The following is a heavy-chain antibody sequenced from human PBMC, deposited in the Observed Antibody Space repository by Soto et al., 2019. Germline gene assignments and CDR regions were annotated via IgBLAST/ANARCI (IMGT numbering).Heavy chain of an antibody. D-gene: IGHD2-15*01. Sequence: SETLSLTCTVSGGSISSYYWSWIRQPPGKGLEWIGYIYYSGSTNYNPSLKSRVTISVDTSKNQFSLKLSSVTAADTAVYYCARLGGYCSGGICYSDLDWFDPWGQGTLVTVSS. CDR1: GGSISSYY. J-gene: IGHJ5*02. V-gene: IGHV4-59*08. CDR2: IYYSGST. CDR3: ARLGGYCSGGICYSDLDWFDP.